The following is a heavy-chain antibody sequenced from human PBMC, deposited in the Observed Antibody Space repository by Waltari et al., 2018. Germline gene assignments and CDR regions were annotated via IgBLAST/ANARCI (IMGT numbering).Heavy chain of an antibody. CDR3: AREAGQLGIDY. V-gene: IGHV4-30-2*01. CDR2: SYHSGST. J-gene: IGHJ4*02. Sequence: QLQLQESGSGLVKPSQTLSLTCAVPGASVSGGYSWSWIRQPPGKGLEWIGYSYHSGSTSYNPSLKSRVTISVDKSKNQFSLKLNSVTAADTAVYYCAREAGQLGIDYWGQGILVTVSS. D-gene: IGHD7-27*01. CDR1: GASVSGGYS.